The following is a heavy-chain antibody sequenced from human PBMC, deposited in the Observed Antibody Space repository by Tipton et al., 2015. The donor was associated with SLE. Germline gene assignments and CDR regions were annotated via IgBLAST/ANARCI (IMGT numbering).Heavy chain of an antibody. CDR2: ITHSGST. Sequence: TLSLTCAVYGVSFSDYYWSWIRQPPGKGLEWIGEITHSGSTNYNPSLKCRVTISVDTSKNQFSLNLSSVTAADTAVYYCASGSTGTWFAPWGQGTLVTVSS. CDR3: ASGSTGTWFAP. D-gene: IGHD1-1*01. V-gene: IGHV4-34*01. CDR1: GVSFSDYY. J-gene: IGHJ5*02.